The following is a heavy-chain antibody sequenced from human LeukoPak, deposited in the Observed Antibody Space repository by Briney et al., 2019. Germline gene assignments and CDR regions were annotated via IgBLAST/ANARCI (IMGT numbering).Heavy chain of an antibody. CDR3: ARNPIGSRWPYYFDY. V-gene: IGHV1-3*01. CDR2: INAGNGNT. Sequence: ASVKVSCKASGYTFTTYAMHWVRQAPGQRLEWMGWINAGNGNTKYSQKFQARVTITRDTSASTAYMELSSLRSEDTAVYYCARNPIGSRWPYYFDYWGQGTLVTVSS. J-gene: IGHJ4*02. D-gene: IGHD6-13*01. CDR1: GYTFTTYA.